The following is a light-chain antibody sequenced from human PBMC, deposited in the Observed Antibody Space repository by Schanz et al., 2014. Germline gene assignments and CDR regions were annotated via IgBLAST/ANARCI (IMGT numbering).Light chain of an antibody. CDR2: DVA. Sequence: QSALTQPASVSGSPGQSITLSCTGTSNDVGTYNFVSWYQHHPGRAPKLILYDVASRPSGVPDRFSGSKSGNTASLTISGVQAEDEADYYCSSYTSSSTPWVFGGGTKLTVL. V-gene: IGLV2-14*03. CDR3: SSYTSSSTPWV. J-gene: IGLJ3*02. CDR1: SNDVGTYNF.